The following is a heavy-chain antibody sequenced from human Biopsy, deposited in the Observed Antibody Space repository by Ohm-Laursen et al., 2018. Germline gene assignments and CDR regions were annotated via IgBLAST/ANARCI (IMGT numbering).Heavy chain of an antibody. D-gene: IGHD3-22*01. CDR2: SIPLFNTA. CDR3: ARFPLGAYDDSGSYRAVEHWYFDL. J-gene: IGHJ2*01. Sequence: SSVKVSCNASGGTFTNHAVGWVRRAPGQGLEWVGSSIPLFNTANYADKFQGRVTLTADKSTTTAYMELSSLRSEDTAIYYCARFPLGAYDDSGSYRAVEHWYFDLWGRGTLVTVSS. V-gene: IGHV1-69*06. CDR1: GGTFTNHA.